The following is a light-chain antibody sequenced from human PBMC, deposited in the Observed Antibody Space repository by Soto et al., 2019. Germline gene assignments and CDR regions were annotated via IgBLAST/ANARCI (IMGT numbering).Light chain of an antibody. CDR3: SSYTSSSLYV. CDR1: SSYVGGYNY. Sequence: SLLTKPASVSGSPGQSITISCTGTSSYVGGYNYFSWYRQHPGNAPKLMMYDVTNRPSGVSSRFSGSKSGNTASLTIFGLQTEDEADYYFSSYTSSSLYVFGTGTKVTVL. CDR2: DVT. J-gene: IGLJ1*01. V-gene: IGLV2-14*01.